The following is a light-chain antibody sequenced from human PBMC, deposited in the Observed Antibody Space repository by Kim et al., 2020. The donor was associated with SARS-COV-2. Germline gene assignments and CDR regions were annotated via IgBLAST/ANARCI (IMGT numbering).Light chain of an antibody. Sequence: GQRVTISCSGSFSNVGRNTVNWWQQFPGTAPKLLIFGYNPRPSGVPARFSGSKSGTSASLAISGLQSEDEADYYCAAWDDNLNGVGFGGGTQLTVL. CDR2: GYN. V-gene: IGLV1-44*01. CDR1: FSNVGRNT. CDR3: AAWDDNLNGVG. J-gene: IGLJ2*01.